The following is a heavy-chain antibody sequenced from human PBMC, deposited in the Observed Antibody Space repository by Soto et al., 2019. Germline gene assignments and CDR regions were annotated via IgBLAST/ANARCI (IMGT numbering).Heavy chain of an antibody. D-gene: IGHD3-10*01. Sequence: HLSPGKGLEWVSAISANGQGIYYADSVKGRFIISRDNSKNTVFLHMDSLTAEDTAVYYCAKDRDYPRDYFHYWGQGTLVTVS. CDR2: ISANGQGI. J-gene: IGHJ4*02. CDR3: AKDRDYPRDYFHY. V-gene: IGHV3-23*01.